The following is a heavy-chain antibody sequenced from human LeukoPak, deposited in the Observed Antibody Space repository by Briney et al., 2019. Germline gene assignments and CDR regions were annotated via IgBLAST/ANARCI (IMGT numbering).Heavy chain of an antibody. CDR3: AKDGGYCSGGSCYSNFDY. Sequence: GSLRLSCAASGFTFSSYEMNWVRQAPGKGLEWVSYISSSGATTHYADSVKGRFTISRDNAENSLYLQMNSPRAEDTAVYYCAKDGGYCSGGSCYSNFDYWGQGTLVTVSS. D-gene: IGHD2-15*01. CDR1: GFTFSSYE. V-gene: IGHV3-48*03. CDR2: ISSSGATT. J-gene: IGHJ4*02.